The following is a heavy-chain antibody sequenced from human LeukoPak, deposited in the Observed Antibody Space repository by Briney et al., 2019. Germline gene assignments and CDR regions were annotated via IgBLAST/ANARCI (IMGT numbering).Heavy chain of an antibody. D-gene: IGHD5-12*01. Sequence: ASVKVSCKASEYTFTGYYMHWVRQAPGQGLEWMGWINPNSGGTNYAQKFQGRVTMTRDTSISTAYMELSRLRSDDTAVYYCARGSGGYDPLSWFDPWGQGTLVTVSS. CDR3: ARGSGGYDPLSWFDP. J-gene: IGHJ5*02. V-gene: IGHV1-2*02. CDR1: EYTFTGYY. CDR2: INPNSGGT.